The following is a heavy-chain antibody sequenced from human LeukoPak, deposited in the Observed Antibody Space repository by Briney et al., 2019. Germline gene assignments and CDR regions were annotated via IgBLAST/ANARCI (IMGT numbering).Heavy chain of an antibody. CDR1: GGSISSYY. D-gene: IGHD3-16*02. J-gene: IGHJ3*02. V-gene: IGHV4-59*01. CDR2: TDYTGYT. CDR3: ARGHYDYVWGSYRLEIDAFDI. Sequence: PSETLSLTCTVSGGSISSYYWSWIRQSPGKGLEWIGYTDYTGYTNYNTSLNSRVTISVDTSKNQFSLKLRSLTAADTAVYYCARGHYDYVWGSYRLEIDAFDIWGQGTVVTVSS.